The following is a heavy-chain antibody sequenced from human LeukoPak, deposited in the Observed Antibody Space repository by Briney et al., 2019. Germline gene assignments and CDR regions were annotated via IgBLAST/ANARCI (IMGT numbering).Heavy chain of an antibody. V-gene: IGHV4-38-2*02. Sequence: SETLSLTCDVSGFSISSGYYWGWIRQPPGKRLEWIGTIYHSGTTYYNPSLKSRVTISVDTSKNQFSLKLSSVTATDTAFYYCARDRLRTNFGVVIADGGAFDIWGQGTMVTVSS. CDR2: IYHSGTT. CDR1: GFSISSGYY. D-gene: IGHD3-3*01. CDR3: ARDRLRTNFGVVIADGGAFDI. J-gene: IGHJ3*02.